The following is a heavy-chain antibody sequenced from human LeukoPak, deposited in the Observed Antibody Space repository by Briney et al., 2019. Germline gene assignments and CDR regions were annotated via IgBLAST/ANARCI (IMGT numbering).Heavy chain of an antibody. D-gene: IGHD3-3*01. J-gene: IGHJ6*03. V-gene: IGHV3-23*01. CDR2: MSGSGYYT. Sequence: PGGSLRLSCAAPGFAFSNFAMSWFRQAPGKGLDWVSAMSGSGYYTYYVESVKGRFTISRDNSKNTLYLHMNSLRADDTAVYYCAKMEGQRLYDYCMDVWGRGTTVTVSS. CDR1: GFAFSNFA. CDR3: AKMEGQRLYDYCMDV.